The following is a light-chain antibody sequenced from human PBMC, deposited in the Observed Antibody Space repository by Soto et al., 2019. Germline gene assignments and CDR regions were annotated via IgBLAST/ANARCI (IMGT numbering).Light chain of an antibody. CDR1: QTVSSSS. CDR3: QHDYSLLT. Sequence: PGSRVPLSCRASQTVSSSSLTWCQQKPGQAPGLLIYGASTRATAIPARFSGSGSGTDFTLTVSSLQPEDFAVYYCQHDYSLLTVGGGTKVDIK. J-gene: IGKJ4*01. V-gene: IGKV3D-7*01. CDR2: GAS.